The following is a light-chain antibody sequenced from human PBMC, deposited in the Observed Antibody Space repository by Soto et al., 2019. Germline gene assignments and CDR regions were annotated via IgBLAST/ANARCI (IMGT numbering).Light chain of an antibody. CDR3: QQYGSSPWT. V-gene: IGKV3-20*01. CDR1: QSVSSSY. J-gene: IGKJ1*01. Sequence: EIVLTQSPGTLPLSPGERATLSCRASQSVSSSYLAWYLQKPGQAPRLLIYGASSRATGIPDRFSGSGSGTDFTLTISRLEPEDFAVYYCQQYGSSPWTFGQGTKVEIK. CDR2: GAS.